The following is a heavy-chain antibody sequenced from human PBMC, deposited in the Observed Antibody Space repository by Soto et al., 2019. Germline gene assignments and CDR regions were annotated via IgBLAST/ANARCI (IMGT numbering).Heavy chain of an antibody. CDR2: INSDGSST. J-gene: IGHJ6*03. D-gene: IGHD3-3*01. V-gene: IGHV3-74*01. CDR3: VRASRFWSGGAYYYYYYMDV. Sequence: GGSLRLSCAASGFTSSNYWMHWVRQAPGKGLVWVSRINSDGSSTGYADSVKGRFTISRDNAKNTLYLQMNSLRAEDTAVFYCVRASRFWSGGAYYYYYYMDVWGKGTTVTVSS. CDR1: GFTSSNYW.